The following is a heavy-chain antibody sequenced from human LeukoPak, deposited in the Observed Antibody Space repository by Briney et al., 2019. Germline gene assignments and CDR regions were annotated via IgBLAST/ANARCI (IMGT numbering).Heavy chain of an antibody. CDR1: GFTFSSYE. Sequence: GGSLRLSCAASGFTFSSYEMNWVRQALGKGLEWVSYISSSGSTIYYADSVKGRFTISRDNAKNSLYLQMNSLRAEDTAVYYCARGIHIVVVTATYYMDVWGKGTTVTVSS. CDR2: ISSSGSTI. CDR3: ARGIHIVVVTATYYMDV. D-gene: IGHD2-21*02. V-gene: IGHV3-48*03. J-gene: IGHJ6*03.